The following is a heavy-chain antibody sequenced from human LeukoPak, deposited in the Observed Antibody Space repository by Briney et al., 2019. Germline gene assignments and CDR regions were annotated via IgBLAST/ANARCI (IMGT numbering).Heavy chain of an antibody. D-gene: IGHD2-8*01. CDR2: INHSGST. CDR3: ARGGRGYWT. J-gene: IGHJ4*02. CDR1: GGSISSSSYY. Sequence: SETLSLTSTVSGGSISSSSYYWGWIRQPPGKGLEWIGEINHSGSTNYNPSLKSRVTISVDTSKNQFSLKLSSVTAADTAVYYCARGGRGYWTWGQGTLVTVSS. V-gene: IGHV4-39*07.